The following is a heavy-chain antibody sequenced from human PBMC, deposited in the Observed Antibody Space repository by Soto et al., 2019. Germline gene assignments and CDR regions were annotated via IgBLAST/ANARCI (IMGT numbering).Heavy chain of an antibody. CDR1: GFTFNTYS. CDR2: ISSSGSTI. J-gene: IGHJ4*02. Sequence: EVQLVESGGGLVQPGGSLRLSCDASGFTFNTYSMNWVRQAPGKGLEWVSYISSSGSTIHYADSVKGRFTISRDNAKNSLFLKLNSLRAEDTAVYYCARVNSSSSRIFDFWGQGTLVTVSS. CDR3: ARVNSSSSRIFDF. D-gene: IGHD6-6*01. V-gene: IGHV3-48*01.